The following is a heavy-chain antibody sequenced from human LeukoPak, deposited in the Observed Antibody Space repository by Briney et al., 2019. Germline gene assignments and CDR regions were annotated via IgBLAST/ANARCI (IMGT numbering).Heavy chain of an antibody. CDR2: IWYDGTNK. CDR3: AKVRGYSSGWTDY. V-gene: IGHV3-30*02. J-gene: IGHJ4*02. D-gene: IGHD2-15*01. CDR1: GFTFKNYG. Sequence: GGSLRLCCAASGFTFKNYGMHWVRQAPGKGLEWVAFIWYDGTNKDYADSVKGRFTISRDNSKSTLYLQMDSLTAEDTAVYYCAKVRGYSSGWTDYWGQGTLITVSS.